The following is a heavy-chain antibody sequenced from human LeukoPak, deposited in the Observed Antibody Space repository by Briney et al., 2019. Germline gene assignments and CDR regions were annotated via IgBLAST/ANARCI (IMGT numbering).Heavy chain of an antibody. CDR3: ASYHDSTALDI. Sequence: PSETLSLTCTVSGGSISSYYRSWIRQPAGKGLEWIGRIYNSGSTNYSSSPKSRVTMSVDTSKHQFSLKLSSVTAADTAVYYCASYHDSTALDIWGQGTMVTVSS. CDR1: GGSISSYY. D-gene: IGHD3-22*01. V-gene: IGHV4-4*07. J-gene: IGHJ3*02. CDR2: IYNSGST.